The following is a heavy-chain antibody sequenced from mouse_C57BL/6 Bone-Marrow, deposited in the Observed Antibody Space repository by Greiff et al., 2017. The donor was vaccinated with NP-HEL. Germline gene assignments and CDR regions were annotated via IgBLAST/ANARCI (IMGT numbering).Heavy chain of an antibody. V-gene: IGHV1-64*01. D-gene: IGHD1-1*01. CDR3: AREWDYGSSYSAWFAY. J-gene: IGHJ3*01. Sequence: QVQLQQPGAELVKPGASVKLSCKASGYTFTSYWMHWVKQRPGQGLEWIGMIHPNSGSTNYNEKFKSKATLTVDKASSTAYMQLSSLTSEDAAVYYCAREWDYGSSYSAWFAYWGQGTLVTVSA. CDR2: IHPNSGST. CDR1: GYTFTSYW.